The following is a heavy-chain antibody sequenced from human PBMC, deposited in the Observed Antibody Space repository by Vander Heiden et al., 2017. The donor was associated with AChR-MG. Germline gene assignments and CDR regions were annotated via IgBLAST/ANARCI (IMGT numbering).Heavy chain of an antibody. CDR3: ARCIAAAGTSYWFDP. CDR2: IYYSGST. Sequence: QVQLQESGPGLVKPSETLSLTCTVSGGPISSYYWSWIRQPPGKGLEWIGYIYYSGSTNYNPSLKSRVTISVDTSKNQFSLKLSSVTAADTAVYYCARCIAAAGTSYWFDPWGQGTLVTVSS. D-gene: IGHD6-13*01. V-gene: IGHV4-59*01. J-gene: IGHJ5*02. CDR1: GGPISSYY.